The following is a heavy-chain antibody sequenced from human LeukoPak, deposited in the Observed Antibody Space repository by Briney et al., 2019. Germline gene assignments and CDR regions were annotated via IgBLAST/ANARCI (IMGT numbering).Heavy chain of an antibody. CDR1: GYTFTSYY. D-gene: IGHD6-19*01. CDR2: IKPSGGST. Sequence: ASVKVSCKASGYTFTSYYMHWVRQAPGQGLEWMGIIKPSGGSTSYAQKFQGRVTMTRDTSTSTVYMELSSLRSEDTAVYYCARDGAGLGFDYWGQGTLVTVSS. CDR3: ARDGAGLGFDY. V-gene: IGHV1-46*01. J-gene: IGHJ4*02.